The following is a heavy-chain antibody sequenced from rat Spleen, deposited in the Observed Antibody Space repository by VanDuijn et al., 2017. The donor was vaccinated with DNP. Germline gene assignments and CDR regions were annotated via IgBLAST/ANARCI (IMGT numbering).Heavy chain of an antibody. CDR2: ITYDGTRT. CDR1: GLTFRDYN. CDR3: ATQLPGSAGWYFDF. V-gene: IGHV5S10*01. Sequence: EVQLVESGGGLIQPGRSLKLSCAASGLTFRDYNMAWVRQAPKKVLEWVATITYDGTRTYYRDSVKGRFTISRDNADNALYLQMDSLRSEDTATYHCATQLPGSAGWYFDFWGPGTMVTVSS. D-gene: IGHD1-4*01. J-gene: IGHJ1*01.